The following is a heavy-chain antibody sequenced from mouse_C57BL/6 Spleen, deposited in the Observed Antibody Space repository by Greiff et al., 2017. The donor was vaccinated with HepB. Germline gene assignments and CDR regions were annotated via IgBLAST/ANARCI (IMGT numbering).Heavy chain of an antibody. V-gene: IGHV1-80*01. CDR2: IYPGDGDT. Sequence: LVDSGASVKISCKASGYAFSSYWMNWVKQRPGKGLEWIGQIYPGDGDTNYNGKFKGKATLTADKSSSTAYMQLSSLTSEDSAVYFCATYSNQWYFYVWGTGTTVTVSS. CDR1: GYAFSSYW. CDR3: ATYSNQWYFYV. J-gene: IGHJ1*03. D-gene: IGHD2-5*01.